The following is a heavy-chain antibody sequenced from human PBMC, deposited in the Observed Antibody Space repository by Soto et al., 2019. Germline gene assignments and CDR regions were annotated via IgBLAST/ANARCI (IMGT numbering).Heavy chain of an antibody. D-gene: IGHD5-12*01. CDR2: IYYSGST. J-gene: IGHJ6*02. CDR3: ASLTVEMANPYDYGMDV. Sequence: QVQLQESGPGLVKPSETLSLTCTVSGGSISSYYWSWIRQPPGKGLEWIGYIYYSGSTNYNPSLKSRVTISVDTAKNQFSLKLSSVTAADTAVYYCASLTVEMANPYDYGMDVWGQGTTVTVSS. CDR1: GGSISSYY. V-gene: IGHV4-59*01.